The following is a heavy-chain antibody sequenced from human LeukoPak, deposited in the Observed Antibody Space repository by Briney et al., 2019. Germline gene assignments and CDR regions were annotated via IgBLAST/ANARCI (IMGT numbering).Heavy chain of an antibody. CDR2: INPNTGGT. V-gene: IGHV1-2*02. CDR1: GYTFTAYY. D-gene: IGHD6-13*01. CDR3: ARATDISSWYLAY. Sequence: ASVKVSCKASGYTFTAYYMHWVRQAPGQGLEWMGWINPNTGGTNYAQKFQDRVTMTRDTSISTVYMELSRLRSDDTAVYYCARATDISSWYLAYWGQGTLVTVSS. J-gene: IGHJ4*02.